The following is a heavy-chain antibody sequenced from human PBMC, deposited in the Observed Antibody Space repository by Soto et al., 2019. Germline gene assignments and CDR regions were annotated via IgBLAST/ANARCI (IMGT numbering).Heavy chain of an antibody. D-gene: IGHD1-20*01. V-gene: IGHV3-30*03. CDR2: ISYDGNNK. CDR3: ARVVHNWNVCDAFDI. CDR1: GFTFSNYG. Sequence: GGSLRVSCAASGFTFSNYGFHWGRQAPGKGLEWVAVISYDGNNKYYVDSVKGRFTFSRDDSKNTVYLQMNSLRAEDTAVYYCARVVHNWNVCDAFDIWGQGTMVTVSS. J-gene: IGHJ3*02.